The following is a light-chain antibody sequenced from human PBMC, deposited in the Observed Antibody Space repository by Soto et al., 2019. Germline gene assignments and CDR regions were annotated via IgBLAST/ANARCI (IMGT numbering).Light chain of an antibody. CDR2: DAF. CDR1: QGITNY. CDR3: QQYDNLPLG. V-gene: IGKV1-33*01. J-gene: IGKJ4*01. Sequence: DIQMSQSPSSLSASVGDGVTITCQASQGITNYLNWYQHKPWKPPKLLIYDAFNLETGVPSRFSGSGSGTAFTFTISSLQPEDIATYYCQQYDNLPLGFGGGTKVEIK.